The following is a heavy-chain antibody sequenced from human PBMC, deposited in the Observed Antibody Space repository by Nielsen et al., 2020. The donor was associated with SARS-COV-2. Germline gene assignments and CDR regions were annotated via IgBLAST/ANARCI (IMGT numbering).Heavy chain of an antibody. CDR3: AREGRNLPLNY. J-gene: IGHJ4*02. CDR1: GFSFSDYY. CDR2: ISNTGYT. V-gene: IGHV3-11*05. Sequence: GGSLRLSCAASGFSFSDYYMSWIRQAPGKGLEWVSYISNTGYTNYADSVKGRFTISRDNAKNSLYLQMNALRAEDTAVYYCAREGRNLPLNYWGQGTLVTVSS.